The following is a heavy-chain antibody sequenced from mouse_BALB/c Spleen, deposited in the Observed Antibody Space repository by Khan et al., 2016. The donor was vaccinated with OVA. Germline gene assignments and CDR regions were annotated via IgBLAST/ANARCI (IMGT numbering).Heavy chain of an antibody. Sequence: QIRLVQSGPELKKPGETVKISCKASGYTFTNYGMNWVKQSPGKGLKWMGWINTYTGEPTYADDFKERFAFSLETSASTAYLQLNNLKHEDTATYYCTRRISYGARDYWGPGTPVTVSA. CDR2: INTYTGEP. V-gene: IGHV9-3-1*01. J-gene: IGHJ4*01. D-gene: IGHD2-12*01. CDR1: GYTFTNYG. CDR3: TRRISYGARDY.